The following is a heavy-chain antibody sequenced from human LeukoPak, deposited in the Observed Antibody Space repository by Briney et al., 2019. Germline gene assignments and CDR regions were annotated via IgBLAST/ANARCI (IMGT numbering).Heavy chain of an antibody. D-gene: IGHD2-21*01. Sequence: GGSLRLSCTASGFTFSNYEMNWVRQAPGKGLEWVSYISSSGSTIYYADSVKGRFTVSRDSAKNSLYLQMDSLKVEDTAVYYCARDLSLWYWGQGTLVTVSS. CDR3: ARDLSLWY. CDR1: GFTFSNYE. V-gene: IGHV3-48*03. J-gene: IGHJ4*02. CDR2: ISSSGSTI.